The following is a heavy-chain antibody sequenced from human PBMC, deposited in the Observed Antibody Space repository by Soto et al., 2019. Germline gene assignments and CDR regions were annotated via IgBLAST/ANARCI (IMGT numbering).Heavy chain of an antibody. CDR2: ISSSSSYI. CDR3: ARGRGAAYYYYYMAV. CDR1: GFTFSSYS. J-gene: IGHJ6*03. D-gene: IGHD3-10*01. V-gene: IGHV3-21*01. Sequence: EVQLVESGGGLVKPGGSLRLSCAASGFTFSSYSMNWVRQAPGKGLEWVSSISSSSSYIYYADSVKGRFTISRDNAKNSLYLEMNSVRADDTAVFYCARGRGAAYYYYYMAVWGKGTTVTVS.